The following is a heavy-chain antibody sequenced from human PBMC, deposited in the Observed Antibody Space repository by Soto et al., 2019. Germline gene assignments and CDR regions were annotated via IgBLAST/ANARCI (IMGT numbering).Heavy chain of an antibody. V-gene: IGHV3-23*01. CDR1: GFTFSSYA. D-gene: IGHD3-16*01. Sequence: EVQLLESGGGLVQPGGSLRLSCAASGFTFSSYAMSWVRQAPGKGLEWVSAISGSGGSTYYADSVKGRFTISRDNSKNSLYLQMNSLRAEDTAVYYCARGLFYYYYGMDVWGQGTTVTVSS. J-gene: IGHJ6*02. CDR2: ISGSGGST. CDR3: ARGLFYYYYGMDV.